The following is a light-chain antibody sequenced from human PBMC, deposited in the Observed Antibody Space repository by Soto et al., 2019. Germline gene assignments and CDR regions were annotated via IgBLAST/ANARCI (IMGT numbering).Light chain of an antibody. Sequence: EIVMTQSPATLSVSPGERATLSCRASQSVSSNLAWYQQKPGQAPRLLIYGASTRATGIPARFSGGGSGTEFTLTISSLQSEDFAVYYCQQYNNWPLFGGGTKLDIK. V-gene: IGKV3-15*01. CDR2: GAS. CDR3: QQYNNWPL. J-gene: IGKJ4*01. CDR1: QSVSSN.